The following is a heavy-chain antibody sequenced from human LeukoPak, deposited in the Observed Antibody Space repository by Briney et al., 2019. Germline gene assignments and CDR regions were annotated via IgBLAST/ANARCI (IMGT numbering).Heavy chain of an antibody. V-gene: IGHV4-61*02. CDR2: IYTSGST. J-gene: IGHJ6*03. D-gene: IGHD1-7*01. Sequence: SETLSLTCTVSGGSISSGSYYWSWIRQPAGKGLEWIGRIYTSGSTNYNPSLKSRVTISVDTSKNQFSLKLSSVTAADTAVYYCARESGTTALLRRDYYYYYMDVWGKGTTVTVSS. CDR1: GGSISSGSYY. CDR3: ARESGTTALLRRDYYYYYMDV.